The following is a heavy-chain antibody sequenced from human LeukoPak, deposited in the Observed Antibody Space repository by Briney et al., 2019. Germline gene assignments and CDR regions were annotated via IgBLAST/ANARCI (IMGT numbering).Heavy chain of an antibody. V-gene: IGHV1-69*04. Sequence: SVKVSCKASGGTFSSYAIIWVRQAPGQGLEWMGRIIPILGIANYAQKFQGRVTITADKSTSTAYMELSSLRSEDTAVYYCARSRQLLWFGENHYYGMDVWGQGTTVTVSS. CDR1: GGTFSSYA. J-gene: IGHJ6*02. CDR3: ARSRQLLWFGENHYYGMDV. CDR2: IIPILGIA. D-gene: IGHD3-10*01.